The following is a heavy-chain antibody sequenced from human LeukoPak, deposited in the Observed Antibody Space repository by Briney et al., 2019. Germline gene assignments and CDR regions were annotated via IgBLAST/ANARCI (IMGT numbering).Heavy chain of an antibody. CDR1: GFTFSSYA. CDR2: ISGSGGST. V-gene: IGHV3-23*01. D-gene: IGHD3-22*01. J-gene: IGHJ4*02. Sequence: GGSLRLSCAASGFTFSSYAMSWVRQAPGKGLEWVSAISGSGGSTYYADSVKGRFTISRDNSKNTLYLQMNSLRPEDTAVYYCAKDLTMTVVVNSFYYWGPGTLVTVSS. CDR3: AKDLTMTVVVNSFYY.